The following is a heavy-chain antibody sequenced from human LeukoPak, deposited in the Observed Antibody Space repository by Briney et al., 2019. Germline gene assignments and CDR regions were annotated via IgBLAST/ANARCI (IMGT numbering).Heavy chain of an antibody. D-gene: IGHD5-18*01. J-gene: IGHJ3*02. V-gene: IGHV3-20*04. Sequence: GGSLRLSCAASGFTFDGYGMSWVRQAPEKGLEWVSSINSNGASTAYVDSVKGRFTISRDNAKNSLYLQMNSLRAEDTALYYCARDGPWIQLLSPRAFDIWGQGTMVTVSS. CDR3: ARDGPWIQLLSPRAFDI. CDR1: GFTFDGYG. CDR2: INSNGAST.